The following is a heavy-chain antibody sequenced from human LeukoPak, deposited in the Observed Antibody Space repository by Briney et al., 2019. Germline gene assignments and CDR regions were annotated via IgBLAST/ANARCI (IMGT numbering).Heavy chain of an antibody. Sequence: PSETLSLTCTVSGGSISSYYRSWIRQPPGKGLEWIGYISYSGTTNYNPSLKSRLTISRDTSKNQFSLRLSSVTAADTAVYYCARDWESLSGSYYVFDIWGQGTMVTASS. J-gene: IGHJ3*02. V-gene: IGHV4-59*01. CDR3: ARDWESLSGSYYVFDI. D-gene: IGHD1-26*01. CDR1: GGSISSYY. CDR2: ISYSGTT.